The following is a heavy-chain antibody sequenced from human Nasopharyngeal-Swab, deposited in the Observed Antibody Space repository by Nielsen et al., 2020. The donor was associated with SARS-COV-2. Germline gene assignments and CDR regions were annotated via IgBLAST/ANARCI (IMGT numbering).Heavy chain of an antibody. CDR2: MTPNSGNT. Sequence: ASMKVSCKASGYTFINHDINWVRQSTGQGLEWMGWMTPNSGNTGYAQKFQGRVTMTRNTSTRTAYLELRSLRSEDTAVYYCARGGSSLGANLEDPWGQGTLVIVSS. CDR1: GYTFINHD. D-gene: IGHD3-10*01. CDR3: ARGGSSLGANLEDP. V-gene: IGHV1-8*01. J-gene: IGHJ5*02.